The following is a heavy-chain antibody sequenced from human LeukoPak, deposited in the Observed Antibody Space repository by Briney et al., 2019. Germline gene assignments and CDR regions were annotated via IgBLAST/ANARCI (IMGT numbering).Heavy chain of an antibody. CDR1: GFTFSSYG. V-gene: IGHV3-30*18. Sequence: GGSLRLSCAASGFTFSSYGMHWVRQAPGKGLEWVAVISYDGSNKYYADSVKGRFTISRDNSKNTLYLQMNSLRAEDTAVYYCAKEAYDILTGTFDYWGQGTLVTVSS. J-gene: IGHJ4*02. CDR3: AKEAYDILTGTFDY. CDR2: ISYDGSNK. D-gene: IGHD3-9*01.